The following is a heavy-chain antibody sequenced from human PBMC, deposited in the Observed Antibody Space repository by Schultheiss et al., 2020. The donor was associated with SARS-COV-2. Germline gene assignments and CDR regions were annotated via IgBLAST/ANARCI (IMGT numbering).Heavy chain of an antibody. CDR3: ARGGIVATRPLFDY. D-gene: IGHD5-12*01. CDR1: GGSISSYY. J-gene: IGHJ4*02. Sequence: SETLSLTCTVSGGSISSYYWSWIRQPPGKGLEWIGYIYYSGNTKYNPSLKSRVTISVDTSKNQFSLKLSSVTAADTAVYYCARGGIVATRPLFDYWGQGTLVTVSS. CDR2: IYYSGNT. V-gene: IGHV4-59*12.